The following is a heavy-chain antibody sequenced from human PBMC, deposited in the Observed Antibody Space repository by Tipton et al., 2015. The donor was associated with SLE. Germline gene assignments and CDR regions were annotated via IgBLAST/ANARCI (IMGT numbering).Heavy chain of an antibody. CDR2: IYTSG. D-gene: IGHD3-22*01. CDR1: GGSVSSGSFY. Sequence: TLSLTCTVSGGSVSSGSFYWNWIRQPAGKGLEWIGHIYTSGSTISLDTSKNQFSLNLSSVTAADTAVYYCARDSSDYYKAPYFDYWGQGSLLTVSS. CDR3: ARDSSDYYKAPYFDY. V-gene: IGHV4-61*09. J-gene: IGHJ4*02.